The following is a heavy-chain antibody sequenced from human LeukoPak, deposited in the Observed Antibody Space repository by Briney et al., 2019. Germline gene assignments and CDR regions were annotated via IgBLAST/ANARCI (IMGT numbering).Heavy chain of an antibody. CDR1: GDSISSSSYY. V-gene: IGHV4-39*07. Sequence: PSETLSLTCTVSGDSISSSSYYWNWIRQPPGKGLEWIGEINHSGSTNYNPSLKSRVTISVDTSKNQFSLKLSSVTAADTAVYYCARRFQNYFDYWGQGTLVTVSS. CDR2: INHSGST. D-gene: IGHD3-3*01. J-gene: IGHJ4*02. CDR3: ARRFQNYFDY.